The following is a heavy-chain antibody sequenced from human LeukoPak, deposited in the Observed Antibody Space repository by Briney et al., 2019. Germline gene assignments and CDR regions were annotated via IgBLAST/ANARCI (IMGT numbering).Heavy chain of an antibody. CDR1: GFTFSNYD. V-gene: IGHV3-48*01. J-gene: IGHJ4*02. Sequence: GGSLRLSCGASGFTFSNYDMNWVRQAPGKGLEWVSYISSSSSTIFYADSVKGRFTISRDNSKNTLDLQMNSLRAEDTAVYYCAKSSLVTPYDYWGQGTLVSVSS. D-gene: IGHD2-15*01. CDR2: ISSSSSTI. CDR3: AKSSLVTPYDY.